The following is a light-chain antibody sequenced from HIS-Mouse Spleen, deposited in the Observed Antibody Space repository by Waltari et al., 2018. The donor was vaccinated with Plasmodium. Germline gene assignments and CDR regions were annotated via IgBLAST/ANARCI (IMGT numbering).Light chain of an antibody. CDR2: EAS. CDR1: SSDVGGYNY. J-gene: IGLJ2*01. Sequence: QSALPQPPSASGSPGQSVTIPCTGTSSDVGGYNYVSWYQQHPGKAPKLMIYEASKRPSGVPYRFSGSKSGNTASLTVSGLQAEDEADYYCSSYAGSNNLVFGGGTKLTVL. CDR3: SSYAGSNNLV. V-gene: IGLV2-8*01.